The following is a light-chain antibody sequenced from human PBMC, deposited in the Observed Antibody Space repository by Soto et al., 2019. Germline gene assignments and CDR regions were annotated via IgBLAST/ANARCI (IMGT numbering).Light chain of an antibody. CDR1: SSNIGAGYD. V-gene: IGLV1-40*01. J-gene: IGLJ1*01. CDR2: GNS. Sequence: QSVLTQPPSVSGAPGQRVTISCTGSSSNIGAGYDVHWYQQLPGTAPKLLIYGNSNRPSGVPDRFSGSQSGTSASLAITGLQGEEEADYYCQSYDSGLSYVFGTGTKLTVL. CDR3: QSYDSGLSYV.